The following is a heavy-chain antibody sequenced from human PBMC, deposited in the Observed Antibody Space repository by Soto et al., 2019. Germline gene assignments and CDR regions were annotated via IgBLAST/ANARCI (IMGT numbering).Heavy chain of an antibody. J-gene: IGHJ3*02. CDR1: GCSISSYY. Sequence: SETLSLTCTVSGCSISSYYWSWIRQPPGKGLEWIGYIYYSGSTNYNPSLKSRVTISVDTSKNQFSLKLSSVTAADTAVYYCARGDSSGWYDAFDIWGQGTMVTVSS. V-gene: IGHV4-59*01. CDR2: IYYSGST. CDR3: ARGDSSGWYDAFDI. D-gene: IGHD6-19*01.